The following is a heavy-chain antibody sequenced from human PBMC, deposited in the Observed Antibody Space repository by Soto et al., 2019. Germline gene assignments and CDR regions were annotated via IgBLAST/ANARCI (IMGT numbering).Heavy chain of an antibody. J-gene: IGHJ5*02. CDR1: DDSMSSFY. D-gene: IGHD5-18*01. Sequence: PSETLSLTCTVSDDSMSSFYWSWIRQPPGKGLEWIGYIYYSGSTNYNPSLKSRVTISVDTSKNVFSLKLSSVTAADTAVYYCARIPVDTAMIYWLDPWGQGTLVTVSS. CDR3: ARIPVDTAMIYWLDP. CDR2: IYYSGST. V-gene: IGHV4-59*01.